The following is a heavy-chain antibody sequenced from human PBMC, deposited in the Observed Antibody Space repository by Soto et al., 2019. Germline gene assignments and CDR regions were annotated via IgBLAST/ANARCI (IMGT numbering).Heavy chain of an antibody. CDR3: ARDWGTGSRLRDWFDP. V-gene: IGHV3-11*01. CDR1: GFTFSDYY. D-gene: IGHD1-1*01. Sequence: QVQLVESGGGLVKPGGSLRLSCAASGFTFSDYYMSWIRQAPWKGLEWVPYISSSGSTIYYADSVKGRFTISRDNAKNSLYLQMNSLRAEDTAVYYCARDWGTGSRLRDWFDPWGQGTLVTVSS. CDR2: ISSSGSTI. J-gene: IGHJ5*02.